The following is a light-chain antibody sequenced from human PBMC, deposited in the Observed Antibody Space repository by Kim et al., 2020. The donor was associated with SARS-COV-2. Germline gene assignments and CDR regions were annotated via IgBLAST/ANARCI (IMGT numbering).Light chain of an antibody. J-gene: IGKJ2*01. Sequence: SASVGDRVTITCRASQSSSNSLAWYQQKPGKAPKLLISKAASLKSGVPSRFSGSGSGTEFTLTISSLQPDDFAAYYCQQYNFYPYTFAQGTKLEI. CDR2: KAA. CDR3: QQYNFYPYT. V-gene: IGKV1-5*03. CDR1: QSSSNS.